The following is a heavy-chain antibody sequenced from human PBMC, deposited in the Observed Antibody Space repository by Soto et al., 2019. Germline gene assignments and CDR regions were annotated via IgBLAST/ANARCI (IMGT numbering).Heavy chain of an antibody. CDR2: IYYSGST. D-gene: IGHD1-26*01. Sequence: PSETLSLTCTVSGGSISSYYWSWIRQPPGKGLEWIGYIYYSGSTNYNPSLKSRVTISVDTSKNQLSLKLSSVTAADTAAYYCGLGSHYAQSDYRGQGTLVTVSS. CDR3: GLGSHYAQSDY. CDR1: GGSISSYY. V-gene: IGHV4-59*01. J-gene: IGHJ4*02.